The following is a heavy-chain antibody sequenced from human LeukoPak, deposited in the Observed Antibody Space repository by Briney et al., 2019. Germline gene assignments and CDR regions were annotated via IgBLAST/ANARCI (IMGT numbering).Heavy chain of an antibody. D-gene: IGHD2-15*01. V-gene: IGHV3-48*01. CDR3: ARGTQCSGGSCYSGGY. CDR2: ISSSSSTI. CDR1: GFSFSNYG. J-gene: IGHJ4*02. Sequence: GGSLRLSCAASGFSFSNYGMNWVRQAPEKGLDWVSYISSSSSTIYYADSVKGRFTISRDNAKNSLYLQMNSLRAEDTAVYYCARGTQCSGGSCYSGGYWGQGTLVTVSS.